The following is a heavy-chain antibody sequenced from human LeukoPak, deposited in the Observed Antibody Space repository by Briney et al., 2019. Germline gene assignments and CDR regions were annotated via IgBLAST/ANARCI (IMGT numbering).Heavy chain of an antibody. J-gene: IGHJ6*02. V-gene: IGHV3-23*01. CDR2: ISGSGGST. CDR1: GFTFSSYA. D-gene: IGHD3-10*01. CDR3: AKADGSGLFYYYGMDV. Sequence: PGGSLRLSCAASGFTFSSYAMSWVRQAPGKGLEWVSAISGSGGSTYYADSVKGRFTISRDNSKNTLYLQMNSLRAEDTAVYYCAKADGSGLFYYYGMDVWGQGTTVTVSS.